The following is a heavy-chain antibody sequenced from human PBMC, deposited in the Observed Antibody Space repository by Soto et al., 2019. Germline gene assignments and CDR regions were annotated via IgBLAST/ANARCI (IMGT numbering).Heavy chain of an antibody. CDR2: AHHSGRT. Sequence: QVQLLESDPGLLKPSGTLSLTCTVSGDSMTSSNWWNWVRQPPGKGLEWIGEAHHSGRTNYNPSLKSRVTISVDRSQSHFSLQLTSVTAADTAVYYCARSEATALDYWGQGTLVTVSS. CDR1: GDSMTSSNW. CDR3: ARSEATALDY. J-gene: IGHJ4*02. V-gene: IGHV4-4*02.